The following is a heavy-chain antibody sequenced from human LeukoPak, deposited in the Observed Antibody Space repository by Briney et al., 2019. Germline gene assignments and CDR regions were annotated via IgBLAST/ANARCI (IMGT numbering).Heavy chain of an antibody. D-gene: IGHD3-3*01. CDR2: IYHSGST. J-gene: IGHJ4*02. CDR3: ARMKFWNGYYDY. V-gene: IGHV4-31*03. CDR1: SGSINNADYY. Sequence: PSETLSFTCTVSSGSINNADYYWNWIRQRPGKGLEWIGYIYHSGSTYYNPSLRSRATLSIDTTENQFSLQLNSATAADTAMYFCARMKFWNGYYDYWGQGTLVTVSS.